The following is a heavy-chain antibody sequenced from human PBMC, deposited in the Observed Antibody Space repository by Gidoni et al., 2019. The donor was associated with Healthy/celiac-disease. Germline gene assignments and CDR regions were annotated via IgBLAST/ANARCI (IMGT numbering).Heavy chain of an antibody. CDR3: ARARRDIVVVPAAIREGYYYYMDV. Sequence: QVQRVQSGAEVQKPGSSVTVSCKASVGTSRSYALSGLRQAPGQGLEWLGGIIPIFGTANDAQKFQGRVTITADESTSTAYMGLSSLRSEDTAVYYCARARRDIVVVPAAIREGYYYYMDVWGKGTTVTVSS. J-gene: IGHJ6*03. D-gene: IGHD2-2*02. CDR2: IIPIFGTA. V-gene: IGHV1-69*01. CDR1: VGTSRSYA.